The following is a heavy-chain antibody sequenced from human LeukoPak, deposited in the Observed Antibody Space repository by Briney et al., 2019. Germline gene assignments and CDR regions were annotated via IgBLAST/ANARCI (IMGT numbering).Heavy chain of an antibody. CDR3: ARAGGTAGSNWYFDL. J-gene: IGHJ2*01. CDR2: VNSDGTRT. V-gene: IGHV3-74*01. CDR1: GFTFSTYW. D-gene: IGHD6-13*01. Sequence: GGSLRLSCAASGFTFSTYWMHWVRQGPGKGLVWVSRVNSDGTRTNYADSVKGRFAISRDNAKNMLYLQMNSLRAEDTAVYYCARAGGTAGSNWYFDLWGRGTLVTVSS.